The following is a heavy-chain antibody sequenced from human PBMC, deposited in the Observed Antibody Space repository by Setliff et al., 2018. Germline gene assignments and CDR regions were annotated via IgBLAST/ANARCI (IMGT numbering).Heavy chain of an antibody. V-gene: IGHV3-23*03. J-gene: IGHJ4*02. D-gene: IGHD6-13*01. CDR1: GFTFNTYA. CDR2: VYGGSPNT. Sequence: PGGSLRLSCAASGFTFNTYAMSWIRQAPGKGLEWVSVVYGGSPNTYYAASVKGRFTISRDNSNNTLYLKMSSPRAEETAVYYCAKSSSGHGHYPHFNYWGQGTLVTVSS. CDR3: AKSSSGHGHYPHFNY.